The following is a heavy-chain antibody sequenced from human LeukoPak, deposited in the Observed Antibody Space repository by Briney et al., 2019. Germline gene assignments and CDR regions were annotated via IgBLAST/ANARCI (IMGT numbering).Heavy chain of an antibody. Sequence: PSQTLSLTCTVPGGSISSGGHYWSWIRQHPGKGLEWIGYINYSGSTYYNPSLKSRVTISVDTSQNQFSLKLSSVTAADTAVYYCARDEAIFGAGYYYGMDVWGQGTTVTVSS. CDR2: INYSGST. CDR1: GGSISSGGHY. V-gene: IGHV4-31*03. J-gene: IGHJ6*02. D-gene: IGHD3-3*01. CDR3: ARDEAIFGAGYYYGMDV.